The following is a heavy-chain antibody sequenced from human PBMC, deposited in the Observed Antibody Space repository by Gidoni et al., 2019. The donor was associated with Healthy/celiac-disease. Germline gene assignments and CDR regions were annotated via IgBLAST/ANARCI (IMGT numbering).Heavy chain of an antibody. CDR3: ARVSWRHAFDI. J-gene: IGHJ3*02. V-gene: IGHV1-8*01. CDR2: MNPNSGNT. Sequence: QVQLVQSGAEVKKPGASVTVSWKASGYTFTSYDIIWVRQATGQGLEWMGWMNPNSGNTGYAQKFQGRVTMTRNSSISTAYMELSSLRSEDTAVYYCARVSWRHAFDIWGQGTMVTVSS. CDR1: GYTFTSYD. D-gene: IGHD5-12*01.